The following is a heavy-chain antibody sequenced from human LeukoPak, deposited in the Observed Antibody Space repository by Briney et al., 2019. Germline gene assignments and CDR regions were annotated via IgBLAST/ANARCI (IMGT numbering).Heavy chain of an antibody. CDR2: ISGSGGST. CDR1: GFTFSGYA. Sequence: GGSLRLSCAPSGFTFSGYAMNWVRQAPWKALVCVSAISGSGGSTYYADSVKGRFTISRDNSKNTLYLQMNSLRAEDTAVYYCAKVADYGDYFDYWGQGTLVTVSS. CDR3: AKVADYGDYFDY. J-gene: IGHJ4*02. D-gene: IGHD4-17*01. V-gene: IGHV3-23*01.